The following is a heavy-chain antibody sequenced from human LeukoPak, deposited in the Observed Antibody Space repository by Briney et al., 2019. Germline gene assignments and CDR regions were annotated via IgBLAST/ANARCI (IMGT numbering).Heavy chain of an antibody. D-gene: IGHD3-10*01. Sequence: ASVKVSCKASGYTFTSYGISWVRQAPGQGLEWMGWISAYNGNTNYAQKLQGRVTMTADTSTSTAYMGLRSLRSDDTAVYYCARVLLWFGELSIYGMDVWGQGTTVTVSS. V-gene: IGHV1-18*01. CDR3: ARVLLWFGELSIYGMDV. CDR1: GYTFTSYG. CDR2: ISAYNGNT. J-gene: IGHJ6*02.